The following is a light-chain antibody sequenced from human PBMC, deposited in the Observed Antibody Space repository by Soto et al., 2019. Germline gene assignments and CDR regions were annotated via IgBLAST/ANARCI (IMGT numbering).Light chain of an antibody. J-gene: IGLJ1*01. Sequence: QSVLTQPPSVSGAPGQRVTISCTGSSSNIGAGYDVHWYRQLPGTAPKLLIYGNSNRPSGVPDRFSGSKSGTSASLAITGLQAEDEADYYCQSYDSSLSGSGVFGTGTKLTVL. V-gene: IGLV1-40*01. CDR1: SSNIGAGYD. CDR3: QSYDSSLSGSGV. CDR2: GNS.